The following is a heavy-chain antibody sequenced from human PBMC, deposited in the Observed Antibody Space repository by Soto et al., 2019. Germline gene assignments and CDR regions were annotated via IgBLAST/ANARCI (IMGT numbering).Heavy chain of an antibody. V-gene: IGHV4-59*05. CDR3: ARQRTTVVTQAYFDH. Sequence: PSETLSLTCTVSGASISGFYWSWIRKSAGKGLEWIGSIYYSGRTYYNPSFKSRVTISIDTSKNQFSLKLSSVTATDTAVYYCARQRTTVVTQAYFDHWGQGALVTVSS. D-gene: IGHD2-21*02. CDR1: GASISGFY. CDR2: IYYSGRT. J-gene: IGHJ4*02.